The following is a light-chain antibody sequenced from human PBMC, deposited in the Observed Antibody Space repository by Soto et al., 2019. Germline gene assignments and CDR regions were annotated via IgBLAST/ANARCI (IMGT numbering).Light chain of an antibody. V-gene: IGKV1-5*03. J-gene: IGKJ2*01. CDR1: QTVRNW. CDR2: KAS. CDR3: EQYDAPPLT. Sequence: DIQMTQSPSSLSASVGDRAIITCRASQTVRNWLAWFQQKPGEAPKLLIYKASRLESGVPSRFNGSGYGTDFTLTITNLVPGDSATYFCEQYDAPPLTFGQGTKLEIK.